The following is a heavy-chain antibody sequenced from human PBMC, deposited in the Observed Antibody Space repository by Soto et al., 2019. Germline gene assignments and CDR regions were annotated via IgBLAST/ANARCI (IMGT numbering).Heavy chain of an antibody. CDR1: GGSISSSSYY. CDR2: IYYSGST. D-gene: IGHD4-17*01. Sequence: QLQLQESGPGLVKPSETLSLTCTVSGGSISSSSYYWGWIRQPPGKGLEWIGSIYYSGSTYYNPSLKSRVTISVDTSKNQFSLKLGSVTAADTAVYYCARLLSGPNTVTNNWFDPWGQGTLVTVSS. V-gene: IGHV4-39*01. CDR3: ARLLSGPNTVTNNWFDP. J-gene: IGHJ5*02.